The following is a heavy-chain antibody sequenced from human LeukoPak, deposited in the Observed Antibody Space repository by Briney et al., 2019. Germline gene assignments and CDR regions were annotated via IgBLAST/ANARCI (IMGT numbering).Heavy chain of an antibody. V-gene: IGHV1-2*02. CDR1: GYIFTDYY. D-gene: IGHD4-23*01. CDR3: ARGLYYGGNQRAHDAFDI. CDR2: FNPASGGT. Sequence: EASVTVSCKASGYIFTDYYMHWVRQAPGQGLEWMGWFNPASGGTKYAQKFQGRVTMTRDTSINTAYMELSSLGWDDTAVYYCARGLYYGGNQRAHDAFDIWGQGTLVTVSS. J-gene: IGHJ3*02.